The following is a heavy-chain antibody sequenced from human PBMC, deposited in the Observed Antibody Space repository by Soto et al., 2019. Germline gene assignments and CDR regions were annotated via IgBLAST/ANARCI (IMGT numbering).Heavy chain of an antibody. CDR1: GASVSSGNFY. J-gene: IGHJ5*01. CDR3: SGESTSCISSPGGFNS. D-gene: IGHD2-2*01. CDR2: IYYSGNT. Sequence: SETLSLTCSVSGASVSSGNFYWSWIRQPPGKGLEWIGYIYYSGNTNYNPSLKSRVTISVDTSKNQFSLKLSSLTAADTAVSYCSGESTSCISSPGGFNSWDPGPLVAVSS. V-gene: IGHV4-61*01.